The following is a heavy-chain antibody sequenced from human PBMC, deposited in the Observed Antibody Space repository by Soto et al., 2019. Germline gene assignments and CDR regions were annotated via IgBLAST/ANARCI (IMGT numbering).Heavy chain of an antibody. J-gene: IGHJ4*02. CDR3: ARGGGGDYLDY. CDR1: GYSFPSYG. D-gene: IGHD3-16*01. V-gene: IGHV1-18*01. Sequence: QIHLVQSGAEVKNPGASVKVSCQASGYSFPSYGVTWVRQAPGQGLEWMGWVNPYNGNTNYAQKVQGRVTMTTDTPTSTAYMALRSLGSDETAVYYCARGGGGDYLDYWGQGTLVTVSS. CDR2: VNPYNGNT.